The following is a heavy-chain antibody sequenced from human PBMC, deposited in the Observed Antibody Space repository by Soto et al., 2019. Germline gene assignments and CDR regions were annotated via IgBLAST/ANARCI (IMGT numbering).Heavy chain of an antibody. J-gene: IGHJ5*02. CDR1: GYTLTGYR. Sequence: ASVKVSCKASGYTLTGYRISWVRQPPGQGLEWMGWISAYNGNTHYAQKFQGKVTMTADTSTSRAYMELRSLGSDDTAVYYCARGIFWGGFGEQNWLDPWGQGTLVTVSS. D-gene: IGHD3-10*01. CDR3: ARGIFWGGFGEQNWLDP. CDR2: ISAYNGNT. V-gene: IGHV1-18*01.